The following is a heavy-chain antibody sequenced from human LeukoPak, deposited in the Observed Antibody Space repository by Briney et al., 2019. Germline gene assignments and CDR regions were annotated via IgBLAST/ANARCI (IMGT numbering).Heavy chain of an antibody. Sequence: GGSLRLSCAASGFTFSSYEMNWVRQAPGKGLEWVSYISSSVSTIYYADSVKGRFTISRDNAKNSLYLQMNSLRAEDTAVYYCARETTGFDYWGQGTLVTVSS. J-gene: IGHJ4*02. D-gene: IGHD4-11*01. V-gene: IGHV3-48*03. CDR3: ARETTGFDY. CDR2: ISSSVSTI. CDR1: GFTFSSYE.